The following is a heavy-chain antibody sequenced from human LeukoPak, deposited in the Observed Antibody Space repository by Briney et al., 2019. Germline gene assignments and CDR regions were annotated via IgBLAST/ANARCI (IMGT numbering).Heavy chain of an antibody. CDR2: INHSGST. J-gene: IGHJ5*02. V-gene: IGHV4-34*01. CDR3: ARGLNIVATIKGWFDP. CDR1: GGSFSGYY. Sequence: PSETLSLTCAVYGGSFSGYYWSWIRQPPGKGLEWIGEINHSGSTNYNPSLKSRVTISVDTSKNQFSLKLSSVTAADTAVYYCARGLNIVATIKGWFDPWGQETLVTVSS. D-gene: IGHD5-12*01.